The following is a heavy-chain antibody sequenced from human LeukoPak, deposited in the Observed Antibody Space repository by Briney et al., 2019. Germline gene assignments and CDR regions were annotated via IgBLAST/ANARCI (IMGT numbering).Heavy chain of an antibody. D-gene: IGHD3-3*01. CDR1: GGSFSGYY. J-gene: IGHJ4*02. Sequence: SETLSLTCAVYGGSFSGYYWSWIRQPPGKGLEWIGEINHSGSTNYNPSLKSRVTISVDTSKNQFSLKLSSVTAADTAVYYCASGRRGFWSGYVKGVAFDYWGQGTLVTVSS. CDR2: INHSGST. CDR3: ASGRRGFWSGYVKGVAFDY. V-gene: IGHV4-34*01.